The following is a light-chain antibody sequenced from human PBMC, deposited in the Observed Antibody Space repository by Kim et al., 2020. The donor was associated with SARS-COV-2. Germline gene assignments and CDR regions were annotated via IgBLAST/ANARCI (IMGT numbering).Light chain of an antibody. CDR3: GTWDVGLSVWV. J-gene: IGLJ3*02. V-gene: IGLV1-51*01. CDR1: SSNIGSKY. Sequence: QSVLTQPPSVSAAPGQKVTISCSGSSSNIGSKYVSWYQHLPGRAPKLLIYDNDKRPSGIPDRFSASKSGTSATLGIIGLQTGDEADYYCGTWDVGLSVWVFGGGTQLTVL. CDR2: DND.